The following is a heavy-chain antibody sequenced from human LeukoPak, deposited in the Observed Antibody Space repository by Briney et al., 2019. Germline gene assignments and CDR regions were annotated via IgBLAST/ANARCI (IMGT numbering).Heavy chain of an antibody. Sequence: PGGSLRLSCAASGFTFSSYSMNWVRQAPGKGLEWVSYISSSGSTIYYADSVKGRFTISRDNAKKSLNLQMNSLRAEDTAVYYCAREDDYDFDYWGQGTLVTVSS. CDR3: AREDDYDFDY. CDR2: ISSSGSTI. V-gene: IGHV3-48*04. D-gene: IGHD4-17*01. CDR1: GFTFSSYS. J-gene: IGHJ4*02.